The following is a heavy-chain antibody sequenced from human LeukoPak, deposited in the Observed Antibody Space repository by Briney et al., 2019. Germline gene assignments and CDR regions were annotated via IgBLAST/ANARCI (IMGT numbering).Heavy chain of an antibody. Sequence: GGSLRLSCAASGFTLGDYAMSWVRQAPGKGLEWVGFIRSKAYGGTTEYAASVKGRFTISRDDSKSIAYLQMTRLKTEDTAVYYCTRDRGYSYGYGDYWGQGTLVTVSS. CDR1: GFTLGDYA. CDR2: IRSKAYGGTT. D-gene: IGHD5-18*01. V-gene: IGHV3-49*04. J-gene: IGHJ4*01. CDR3: TRDRGYSYGYGDY.